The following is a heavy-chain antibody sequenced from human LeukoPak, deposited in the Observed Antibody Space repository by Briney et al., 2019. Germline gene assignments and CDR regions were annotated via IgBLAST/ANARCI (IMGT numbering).Heavy chain of an antibody. CDR3: ARAPDFWSGYYISDS. J-gene: IGHJ4*02. CDR1: GFTFSSYG. V-gene: IGHV3-33*01. D-gene: IGHD3-3*01. CDR2: IWYDGSNK. Sequence: GRSLRLSCAASGFTFSSYGMHWVRQAPGKGLEWVAVIWYDGSNKYYADSVKGRFTISRDNSKNTLYLQMNSLRAEDTAVYYCARAPDFWSGYYISDSWGQGTLVTVSS.